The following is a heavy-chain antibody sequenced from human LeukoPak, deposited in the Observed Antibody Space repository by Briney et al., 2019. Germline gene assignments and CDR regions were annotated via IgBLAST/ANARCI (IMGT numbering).Heavy chain of an antibody. V-gene: IGHV3-30*04. CDR3: ATSRSGLDGCFDP. D-gene: IGHD6-6*01. CDR2: ISYDGSNT. CDR1: AFTSSSYA. Sequence: PGGSLRPSCAASAFTSSSYAMQSVRQAPRKGLGWVAVISYDGSNTYYADSVKGRFTISRDNSKNTLYLQMNSLRAEDTAVYYCATSRSGLDGCFDPWGQGTLVTVSS. J-gene: IGHJ5*02.